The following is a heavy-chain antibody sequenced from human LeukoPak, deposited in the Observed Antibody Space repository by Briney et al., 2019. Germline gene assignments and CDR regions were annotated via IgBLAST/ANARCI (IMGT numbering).Heavy chain of an antibody. V-gene: IGHV4-39*07. Sequence: PSETRSHTSAVAGGAISSSRYYLGWVRRPPGKGLAGTASIYYSGSTYYNPSLTSTLTISLDTSKTPLSLTVTLLAAADTALYYCATSRTVTTGYFDYWGPGILVTVSS. CDR1: GGAISSSRYY. CDR2: IYYSGST. CDR3: ATSRTVTTGYFDY. D-gene: IGHD4-17*01. J-gene: IGHJ4*01.